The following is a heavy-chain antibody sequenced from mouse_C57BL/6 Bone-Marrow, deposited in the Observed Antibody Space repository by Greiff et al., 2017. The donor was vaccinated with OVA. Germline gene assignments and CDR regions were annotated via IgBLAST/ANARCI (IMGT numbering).Heavy chain of an antibody. Sequence: VKLQQSGAELARPGASVKLSCKASGYTFTSYGISWVKQRTGQGLEWIGEIYPRSGNTYYNEKFKGKATLTADKSSSTAYMELRSLTSEDSAVYFCARSVYGYDFAYWGQGTLVTVSA. V-gene: IGHV1-81*01. J-gene: IGHJ3*01. CDR1: GYTFTSYG. D-gene: IGHD2-2*01. CDR2: IYPRSGNT. CDR3: ARSVYGYDFAY.